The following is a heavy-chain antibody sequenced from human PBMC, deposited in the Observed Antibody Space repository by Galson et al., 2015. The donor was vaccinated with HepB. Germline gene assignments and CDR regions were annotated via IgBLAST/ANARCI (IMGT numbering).Heavy chain of an antibody. J-gene: IGHJ2*01. CDR2: ISSSGNYI. CDR1: GFIFSDYY. D-gene: IGHD3-22*01. V-gene: IGHV3-11*05. Sequence: SLRLSCAASGFIFSDYYMSWIRQAPGKGLEWVSYISSSGNYINYADSVKGRFTISRDNAKKSLYLQMNSLRVEDTAVYYCAKVYFDSSGESALGYFDLWGRGTLVTVSS. CDR3: AKVYFDSSGESALGYFDL.